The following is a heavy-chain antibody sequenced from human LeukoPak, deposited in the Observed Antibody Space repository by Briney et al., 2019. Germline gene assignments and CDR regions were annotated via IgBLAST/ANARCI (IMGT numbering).Heavy chain of an antibody. CDR3: ARGHYGLDV. D-gene: IGHD3-10*01. CDR2: ISTGGTSI. CDR1: GFTFSDYY. Sequence: PGGSLRLSCAASGFTFSDYYLSWIRQAPGKGLEWVSYISTGGTSIYYADSVKGRFTISGDNAKNSLYLQMNSLRTEDTAVYYCARGHYGLDVWGQGTPVTVSS. J-gene: IGHJ4*02. V-gene: IGHV3-11*01.